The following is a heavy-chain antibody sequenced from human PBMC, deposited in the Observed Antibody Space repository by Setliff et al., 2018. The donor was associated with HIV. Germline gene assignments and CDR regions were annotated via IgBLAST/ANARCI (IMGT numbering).Heavy chain of an antibody. D-gene: IGHD3-10*01. J-gene: IGHJ5*02. Sequence: SETLSLTCTVSGGSISSSSYYWIWIRQPAGKGLEWIGHIYSSGATNYNPSLKSRVFISADTSKNEFSLTLSSVTAADTAVYYCARSTYYYGSGKGSGWFDPWGQGTLVTAPQ. CDR3: ARSTYYYGSGKGSGWFDP. CDR1: GGSISSSSYY. CDR2: IYSSGAT. V-gene: IGHV4-61*09.